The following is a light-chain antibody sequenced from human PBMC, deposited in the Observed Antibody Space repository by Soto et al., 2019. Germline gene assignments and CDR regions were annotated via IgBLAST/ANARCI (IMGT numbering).Light chain of an antibody. CDR1: SSDVGGYNY. CDR2: DVS. Sequence: QSVLPKPASVYGSPGQSVTLSCTGTSSDVGGYNYVSWYQQHPGKAPKLMIYDVSNRPSGVSNRFSGSKSGNTASLTISGLQAEDEADYYCSSYTSSRSYVFGTGTKVTVL. CDR3: SSYTSSRSYV. V-gene: IGLV2-14*01. J-gene: IGLJ1*01.